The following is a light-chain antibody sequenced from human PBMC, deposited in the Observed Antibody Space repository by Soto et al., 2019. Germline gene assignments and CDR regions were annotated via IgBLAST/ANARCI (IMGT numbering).Light chain of an antibody. CDR1: QDLTSY. Sequence: IQLTQCPSSVSSSVGDSVTITCWPSQDLTSYLAWYQQKPGKAPNLLIYGASTLQSGVPSRFSGSGSGTDFTLTISSLQAEDFASYFCQQSYSRPRTFGQGTKVDI. J-gene: IGKJ1*01. CDR3: QQSYSRPRT. CDR2: GAS. V-gene: IGKV1-9*01.